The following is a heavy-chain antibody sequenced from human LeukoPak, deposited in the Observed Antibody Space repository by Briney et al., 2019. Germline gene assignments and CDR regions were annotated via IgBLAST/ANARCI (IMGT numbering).Heavy chain of an antibody. CDR3: ARESDYGDYVGY. Sequence: GGSLRLSCAASGFTFSSDWMSWVRQAPGKGLEWVANINEDGGEKHYVDSVKGRFTISRDNAKNSLYLQMNSLRAEDTAVYYCARESDYGDYVGYWGQGTLVTVSS. D-gene: IGHD4-17*01. CDR2: INEDGGEK. CDR1: GFTFSSDW. J-gene: IGHJ4*02. V-gene: IGHV3-7*01.